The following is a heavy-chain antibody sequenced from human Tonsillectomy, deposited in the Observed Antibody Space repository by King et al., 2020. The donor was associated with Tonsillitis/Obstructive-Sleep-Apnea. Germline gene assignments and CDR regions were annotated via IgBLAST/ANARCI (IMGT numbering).Heavy chain of an antibody. CDR2: ISDSGDYI. CDR3: AREGLY. V-gene: IGHV3-21*01. Sequence: VQLVESGGGPVKPGGSLRLSCAASRFSFGAYSMNWVRQAPGKGLWWVSTISDSGDYIDYADSVKGRFTISRDNAKNSLYLQMNSLRAEDTAVYYCAREGLYWGQGTLVTVSS. CDR1: RFSFGAYS. J-gene: IGHJ4*02.